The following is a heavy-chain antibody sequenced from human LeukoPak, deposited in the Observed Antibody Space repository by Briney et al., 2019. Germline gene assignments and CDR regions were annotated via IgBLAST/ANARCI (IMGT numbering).Heavy chain of an antibody. J-gene: IGHJ4*02. D-gene: IGHD6-19*01. CDR3: ARKVYSSGWYDRDY. V-gene: IGHV1-18*01. Sequence: ASVKVSCKASGYTFTSYGISWVRQAPGQGLEWMGWISAYNGNTNYAHKLQGRVTMTPDTSTSTDSMGLRSLRSDDPAVYYCARKVYSSGWYDRDYWGQGTLVTVSS. CDR2: ISAYNGNT. CDR1: GYTFTSYG.